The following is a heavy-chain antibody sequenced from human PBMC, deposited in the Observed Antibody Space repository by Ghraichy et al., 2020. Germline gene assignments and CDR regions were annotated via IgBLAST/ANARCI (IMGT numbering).Heavy chain of an antibody. Sequence: RGSLRLSCAASGFTFSSYSMNWVRQAPGKGLECVSSISSSSSNIYYADSVKGRFTISRDNAKKSLYLQMNSLRAEDTAVYYCARDYGSNYPAAWGQGTLVTVSS. V-gene: IGHV3-21*01. J-gene: IGHJ5*02. D-gene: IGHD5-24*01. CDR3: ARDYGSNYPAA. CDR1: GFTFSSYS. CDR2: ISSSSSNI.